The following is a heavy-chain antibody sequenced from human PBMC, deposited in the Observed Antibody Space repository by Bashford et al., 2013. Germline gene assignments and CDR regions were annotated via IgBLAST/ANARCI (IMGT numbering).Heavy chain of an antibody. CDR1: GFSLNTSGMC. Sequence: SGPTLVKPTQTLTLTCTFSGFSLNTSGMCVSWIRQPPGKALEWLARIDWDDDKYYSTSLKTRLTISKDTSKNQVVLTMTNMDPVDTATYYCARIVAKGGELPYYFDYWGLGTLVTVSS. D-gene: IGHD1-26*01. CDR3: ARIVAKGGELPYYFDY. V-gene: IGHV2-70*11. J-gene: IGHJ4*02. CDR2: IDWDDDK.